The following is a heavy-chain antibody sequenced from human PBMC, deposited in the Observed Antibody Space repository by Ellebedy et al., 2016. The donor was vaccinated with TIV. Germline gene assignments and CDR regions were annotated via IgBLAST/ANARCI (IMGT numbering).Heavy chain of an antibody. CDR2: INPKSGGT. J-gene: IGHJ6*02. CDR1: GYTFTDDY. D-gene: IGHD3-10*01. Sequence: AASVKVSCKASGYTFTDDYMHWVRQAPGQGLEWMGLINPKSGGTSYAQKFQGRVTMTGDTSNSTVYLELSSLRSDDTAVYYCARDGGSGSYYFGLDVWGQGTTVIVSS. V-gene: IGHV1-2*06. CDR3: ARDGGSGSYYFGLDV.